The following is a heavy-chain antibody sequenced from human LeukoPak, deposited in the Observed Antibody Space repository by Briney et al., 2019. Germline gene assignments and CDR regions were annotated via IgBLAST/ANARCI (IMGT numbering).Heavy chain of an antibody. Sequence: ASVKVSCKASGYTFTSYYMHWVRQAPGQGLEWMGIINPSGGSISYAQKFQGRVTMTRDMSTSTVYMELSSLRSEDTAVYYCARGRHYYGSSDYYYEGDAFDVWGQGTMVTVSS. CDR2: INPSGGSI. V-gene: IGHV1-46*01. CDR3: ARGRHYYGSSDYYYEGDAFDV. D-gene: IGHD3-22*01. J-gene: IGHJ3*01. CDR1: GYTFTSYY.